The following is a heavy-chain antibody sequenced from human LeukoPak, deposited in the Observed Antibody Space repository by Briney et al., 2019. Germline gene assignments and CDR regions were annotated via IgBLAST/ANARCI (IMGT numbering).Heavy chain of an antibody. D-gene: IGHD3-10*01. J-gene: IGHJ4*02. V-gene: IGHV3-30-3*01. Sequence: GGSLRLSCAASGFTFSNYAMHWVRQAPGKGLEWVAVISYDGSDEYYADSVKGRFTISRDNSKNTVFLQMNSLRGDDTAVYYCARGAPVTMVRGVLWFFYYWGQGTLVTVSS. CDR1: GFTFSNYA. CDR2: ISYDGSDE. CDR3: ARGAPVTMVRGVLWFFYY.